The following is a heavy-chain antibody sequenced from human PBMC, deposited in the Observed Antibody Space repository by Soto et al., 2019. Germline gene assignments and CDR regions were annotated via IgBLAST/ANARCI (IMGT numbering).Heavy chain of an antibody. V-gene: IGHV3-21*01. D-gene: IGHD2-21*02. Sequence: GGSLRLSCAASGFTFSSYSMNWVRQAPGKGLEWVSSMSSSSKIYYADSVKGRFTIYRDNAKNSLYLQMDRLRAEDTAVYYCARGPLMVTAMHNSSYKDVRGKGTTVTVCS. CDR2: MSSSSKI. CDR1: GFTFSSYS. J-gene: IGHJ6*03. CDR3: ARGPLMVTAMHNSSYKDV.